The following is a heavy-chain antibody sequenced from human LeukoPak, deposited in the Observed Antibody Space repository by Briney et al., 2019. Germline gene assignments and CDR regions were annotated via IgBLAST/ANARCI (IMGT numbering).Heavy chain of an antibody. CDR3: ARSRGWLHPYFDY. Sequence: VASVKVSCKASGYTFTGYYMHWVRQAPGQGLEWMGWINPNSGGTNYAQKFQGWVTMTRDTSISTAYMELSRLRSDDTAVYYCARSRGWLHPYFDYWGQGTLVTVSS. J-gene: IGHJ4*02. CDR2: INPNSGGT. D-gene: IGHD5-24*01. V-gene: IGHV1-2*04. CDR1: GYTFTGYY.